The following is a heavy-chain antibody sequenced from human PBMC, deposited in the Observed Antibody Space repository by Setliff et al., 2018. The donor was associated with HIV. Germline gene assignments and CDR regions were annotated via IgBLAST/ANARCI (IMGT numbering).Heavy chain of an antibody. Sequence: LSLTCTVSGGSISSSSYYWGWIRQPPGKGLEWIGSIYYSGSTYYNPSLKSRVTISVDTSKNQFSLKLSSVTAADTAVYYCARPITIFDAFDIWGQGTMVTVSS. D-gene: IGHD3-3*01. J-gene: IGHJ3*02. CDR1: GGSISSSSYY. CDR2: IYYSGST. CDR3: ARPITIFDAFDI. V-gene: IGHV4-39*01.